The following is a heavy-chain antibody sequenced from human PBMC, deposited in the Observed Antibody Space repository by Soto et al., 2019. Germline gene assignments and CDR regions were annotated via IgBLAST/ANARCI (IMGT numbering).Heavy chain of an antibody. CDR2: IYYSGST. Sequence: SETLSLTCTVSGGSISSSSYYWGWIRQPPGKGLEWIGSIYYSGSTYYNPSLKSRVTISVDTSKNQFSLKLSSVTAADTAVYYCARHLSGGDLDHYYYYGMDVWGQGTTVTVSS. V-gene: IGHV4-39*01. CDR1: GGSISSSSYY. J-gene: IGHJ6*02. D-gene: IGHD2-21*02. CDR3: ARHLSGGDLDHYYYYGMDV.